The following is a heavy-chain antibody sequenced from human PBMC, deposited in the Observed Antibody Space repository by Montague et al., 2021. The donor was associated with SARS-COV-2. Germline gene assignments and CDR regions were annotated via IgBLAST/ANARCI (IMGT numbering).Heavy chain of an antibody. J-gene: IGHJ5*02. D-gene: IGHD3-9*01. V-gene: IGHV3-23*03. CDR1: GFTFSNSP. CDR2: IHSAGRGT. Sequence: SLRLYCAASGFTFSNSPMSWVRQAPGKGLDWVSVIHSAGRGTYYADSVQGRFTISRDNLKNTVYLQMNSLRDVDTALYYCAKVGDILTGYSLINLDAWGQGTLVVVSS. CDR3: AKVGDILTGYSLINLDA.